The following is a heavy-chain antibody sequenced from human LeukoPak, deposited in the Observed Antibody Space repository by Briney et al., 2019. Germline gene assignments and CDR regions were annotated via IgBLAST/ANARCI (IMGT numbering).Heavy chain of an antibody. CDR2: VWYDGSNE. J-gene: IGHJ6*02. Sequence: GGSLRLSCAASGFTFSTYGMHWVRQAPGKGREWVAVVWYDGSNEYYADSVKGRFTISRDNSKNTLQLQMNSLRVEDTAVYYCARDDYGMDVWGQGTTVTVSS. CDR3: ARDDYGMDV. CDR1: GFTFSTYG. V-gene: IGHV3-33*01.